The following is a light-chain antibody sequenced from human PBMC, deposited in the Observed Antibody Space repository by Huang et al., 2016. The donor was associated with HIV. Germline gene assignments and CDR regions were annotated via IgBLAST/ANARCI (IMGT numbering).Light chain of an antibody. Sequence: DIVMTQSPDSLTVSLGGRATIKCRSSQSVLYSSNSKNYLAWFQQKPGRAPRLLIYRASDREAGVPDRFSGSGSGTDCTLTIDRLEAEDAAIYYCQQYYRLPQTFGQRTRVEIK. CDR2: RAS. J-gene: IGKJ1*01. V-gene: IGKV4-1*01. CDR3: QQYYRLPQT. CDR1: QSVLYSSNSKNY.